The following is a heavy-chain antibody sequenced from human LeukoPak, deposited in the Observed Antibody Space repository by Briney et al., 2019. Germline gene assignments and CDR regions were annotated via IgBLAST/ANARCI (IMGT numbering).Heavy chain of an antibody. V-gene: IGHV3-66*01. D-gene: IGHD1-1*01. J-gene: IGHJ4*02. CDR1: GFTVSSNY. CDR2: IYSGGST. Sequence: PGGSLRLSCAASGFTVSSNYMSWVRQAPGKGLEWVSVIYSGGSTYYADSVKGRFTISRDNSKNTLYLQMNSLRAEDTAVYYCARDHWKYYFDYWGQGTLVTVSS. CDR3: ARDHWKYYFDY.